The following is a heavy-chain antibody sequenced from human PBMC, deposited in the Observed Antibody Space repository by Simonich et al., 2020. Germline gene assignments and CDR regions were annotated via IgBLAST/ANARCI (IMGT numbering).Heavy chain of an antibody. Sequence: QVQLQQWGAGLLKPSETLSLTCAVYGGSFSGYYLSWIRHPPGKGLEWIGEINHSGSTNYNPSLKSRVTISVDTSKNQFSLKLSSVTAADTAVYYCARGKGWKNAFDIWGQGTMVTVSS. D-gene: IGHD1-1*01. CDR2: INHSGST. V-gene: IGHV4-34*01. CDR1: GGSFSGYY. CDR3: ARGKGWKNAFDI. J-gene: IGHJ3*02.